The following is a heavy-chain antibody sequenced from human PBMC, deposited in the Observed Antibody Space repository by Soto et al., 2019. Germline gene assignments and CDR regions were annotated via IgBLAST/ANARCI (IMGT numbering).Heavy chain of an antibody. CDR1: GYSFTSYD. Sequence: ASVKVSCKASGYSFTSYDIKWVRKATGQGLEWMGWMNPNSGNTGYAQKFQGRVIMTRNTSISTAYMELSSLRSEDTAVYYCARGGDSSGSFDYRGQGTLVTVSS. CDR3: ARGGDSSGSFDY. CDR2: MNPNSGNT. V-gene: IGHV1-8*01. D-gene: IGHD6-19*01. J-gene: IGHJ4*02.